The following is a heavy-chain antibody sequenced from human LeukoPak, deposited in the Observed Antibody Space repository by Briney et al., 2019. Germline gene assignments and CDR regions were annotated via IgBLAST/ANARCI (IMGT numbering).Heavy chain of an antibody. V-gene: IGHV3-7*03. J-gene: IGHJ4*02. CDR1: RFTFSTSW. Sequence: GGSLRLSCVASRFTFSTSWMTWVRQAPGKGLEFVAGIKYDGTMESYVDSVNGRFTISRDNAKNSLYLQMNSLRVDDTAVYYCATDLGQYSSGWDLDYWGQGTLVTVSS. CDR3: ATDLGQYSSGWDLDY. D-gene: IGHD6-19*01. CDR2: IKYDGTME.